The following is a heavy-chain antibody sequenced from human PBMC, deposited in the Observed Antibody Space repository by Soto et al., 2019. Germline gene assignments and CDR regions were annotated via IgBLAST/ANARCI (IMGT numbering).Heavy chain of an antibody. V-gene: IGHV1-46*01. CDR1: GYTFTSYY. Sequence: QVQLVQSGAEVKKPGASVKVSCKASGYTFTSYYMHWVRQAPGQGLEWMGIINPSGGSTSYAQKFQGIVTMTRDTSTSTVYMELSSLRSEDTAVYYCARATNGDYYFDYWGQGTLVTVSS. D-gene: IGHD4-17*01. CDR3: ARATNGDYYFDY. J-gene: IGHJ4*02. CDR2: INPSGGST.